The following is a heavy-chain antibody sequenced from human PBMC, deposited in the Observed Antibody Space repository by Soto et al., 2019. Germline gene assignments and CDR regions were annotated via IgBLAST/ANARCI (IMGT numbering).Heavy chain of an antibody. D-gene: IGHD4-17*01. CDR2: INPNSGGT. V-gene: IGHV1-2*04. J-gene: IGHJ6*02. Sequence: ASVKVSCKASGYTFTGYYMHWVRQAPGQGLEWMGWINPNSGGTNYAQKFQGWVTMTRDTSIGTAYMELSRLRSDDTAVYYCAREGRAYGDYVAYYYYGMDVWGQGTTVTVSS. CDR1: GYTFTGYY. CDR3: AREGRAYGDYVAYYYYGMDV.